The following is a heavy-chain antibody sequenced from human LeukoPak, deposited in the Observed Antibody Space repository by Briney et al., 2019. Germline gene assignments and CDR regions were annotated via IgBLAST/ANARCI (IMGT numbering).Heavy chain of an antibody. CDR2: IYYSGST. D-gene: IGHD5-24*01. CDR3: ASIGDGYNYS. J-gene: IGHJ4*02. V-gene: IGHV4-39*01. Sequence: SETLSLTCTVSGGSISSSSYYWGWIRQPPGKGLEWIGSIYYSGSTYYNPSLKSRVTISVDTSKNQFSLKLSSVTAADTAVYYCASIGDGYNYSWGQGTLVTVSS. CDR1: GGSISSSSYY.